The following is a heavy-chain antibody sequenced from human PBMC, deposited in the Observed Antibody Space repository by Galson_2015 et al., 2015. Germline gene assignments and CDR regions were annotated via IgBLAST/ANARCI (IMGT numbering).Heavy chain of an antibody. D-gene: IGHD4-17*01. V-gene: IGHV3-33*01. CDR2: IWYDGSNK. J-gene: IGHJ6*02. Sequence: SLRLSCAASGLTFSSYGMHWVRQAPGKGLEWVAVIWYDGSNKYYADSVKGRFTISRDNSKNTLYLQMNSLRAEDTAVYYCAREITPVTTGYYYYGMDVWGQGTTVTVSS. CDR1: GLTFSSYG. CDR3: AREITPVTTGYYYYGMDV.